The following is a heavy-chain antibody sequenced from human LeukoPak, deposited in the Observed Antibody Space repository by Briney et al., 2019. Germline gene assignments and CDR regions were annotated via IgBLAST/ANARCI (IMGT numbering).Heavy chain of an antibody. CDR3: AKIGVLYYFDY. V-gene: IGHV3-23*01. CDR2: ISGSGGGT. Sequence: GGSLRLSCAASGFTFSSFAMSWVRQAPGKGLEYVSAISGSGGGTYYADSVKGRFTISRDNSKNTLYLQMNSLRAEDTAVYYCAKIGVLYYFDYWGQGTLVTVSS. D-gene: IGHD3-16*01. CDR1: GFTFSSFA. J-gene: IGHJ4*02.